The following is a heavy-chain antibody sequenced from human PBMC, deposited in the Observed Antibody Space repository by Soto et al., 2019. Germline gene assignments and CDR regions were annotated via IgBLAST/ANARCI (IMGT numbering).Heavy chain of an antibody. J-gene: IGHJ4*02. V-gene: IGHV3-23*01. D-gene: IGHD3-22*01. Sequence: GSLRLSCAASGFSFNIFAMNWVRQAPGQGLEWVSGISGGGGSTYYADSVKGRFTISRDNSNNTLYLKMNSLRAEDTAVYYCAKDPTSYDSSAQFDSWGQGTLVTVSS. CDR1: GFSFNIFA. CDR3: AKDPTSYDSSAQFDS. CDR2: ISGGGGST.